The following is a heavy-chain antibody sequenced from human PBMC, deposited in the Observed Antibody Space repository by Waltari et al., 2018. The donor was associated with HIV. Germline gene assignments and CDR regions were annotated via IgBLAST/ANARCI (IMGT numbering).Heavy chain of an antibody. CDR1: GYTFTGYY. Sequence: QVQLVQSGAEVKKPGASVKVSCKASGYTFTGYYMHWVRQAPGQGLEWMGWINPNSGGTNYAQKCQGRVTMTRDTSISTAYMELSRLRSDDTAVYYCARGMYYYDRSGYYYYDYWGQGTLVTVSS. J-gene: IGHJ4*02. D-gene: IGHD3-22*01. CDR2: INPNSGGT. V-gene: IGHV1-2*02. CDR3: ARGMYYYDRSGYYYYDY.